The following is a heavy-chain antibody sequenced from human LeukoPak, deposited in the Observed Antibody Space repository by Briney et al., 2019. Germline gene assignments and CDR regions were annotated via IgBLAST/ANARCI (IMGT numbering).Heavy chain of an antibody. J-gene: IGHJ6*02. Sequence: ASVKVSCKASGYTFTGYYMHWVRQAPGQGLEWMGWINPNSGGTNYAQKLQGRVTMTTDTSTSTAYMELRSLRSDDTAVYYCARTPNYCSSTSCYLFRIYYYGMDVWGQGTTVTVSS. CDR3: ARTPNYCSSTSCYLFRIYYYGMDV. CDR1: GYTFTGYY. CDR2: INPNSGGT. V-gene: IGHV1-2*02. D-gene: IGHD2-2*01.